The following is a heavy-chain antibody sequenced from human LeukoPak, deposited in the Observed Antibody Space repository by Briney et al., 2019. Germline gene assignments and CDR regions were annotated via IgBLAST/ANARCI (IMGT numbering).Heavy chain of an antibody. D-gene: IGHD2-21*02. CDR2: ISYDGSNK. J-gene: IGHJ6*02. Sequence: GRSLRLSCAASGFTFSSYGMQWVRQAPGKGLEWVACISYDGSNKYYADSVKGRFTISRDNSKHTLYLQMNSLRAEDTAVYYCAKVCDPSSGYIVVVTALWYGMDVWGQGTTVTVSS. CDR3: AKVCDPSSGYIVVVTALWYGMDV. CDR1: GFTFSSYG. V-gene: IGHV3-30*18.